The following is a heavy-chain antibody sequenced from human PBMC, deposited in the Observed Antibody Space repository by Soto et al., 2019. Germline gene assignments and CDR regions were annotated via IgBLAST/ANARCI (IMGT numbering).Heavy chain of an antibody. CDR2: VYFTGGT. CDR1: GGSVSSGVYY. CDR3: AREGRSQAHLDY. Sequence: PSETRSRTCTVSGGSVSSGVYYWIWVRQPPGKVLDWIGYVYFTGGTNYNPSLKSRATISVDTAKDQFSLRLSSVTAADTAVYYCAREGRSQAHLDYWGQGTQVTVSS. J-gene: IGHJ4*02. V-gene: IGHV4-61*08.